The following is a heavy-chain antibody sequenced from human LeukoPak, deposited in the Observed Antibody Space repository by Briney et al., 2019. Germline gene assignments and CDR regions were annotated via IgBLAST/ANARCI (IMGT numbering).Heavy chain of an antibody. J-gene: IGHJ4*02. D-gene: IGHD5-12*01. CDR3: ARSKLRGYSGYDPFDY. Sequence: SETLSLTCTVSGGSISSYYWSWIRQPAGEGLEWIGRIYTSGSTSYNPSLKSRVTMSVDSSKNQFSLKLTSVTAADTAVYYCARSKLRGYSGYDPFDYWGQGTLVTVSS. V-gene: IGHV4-4*07. CDR1: GGSISSYY. CDR2: IYTSGST.